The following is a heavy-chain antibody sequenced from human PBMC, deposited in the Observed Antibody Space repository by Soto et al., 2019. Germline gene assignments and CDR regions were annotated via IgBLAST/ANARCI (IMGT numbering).Heavy chain of an antibody. Sequence: QVQLVQSGAEVKKPGASVKVSCKASGYTFTTYYMHWVRQAPGQGLEWMGIINPSGGSTSYAQKFQGRGTMTRDTSTSTVYMELSSLRSEDTAVYYCARGHFFGSSSLYFDYWGQGTLVTVSS. D-gene: IGHD6-6*01. CDR3: ARGHFFGSSSLYFDY. CDR1: GYTFTTYY. J-gene: IGHJ4*02. V-gene: IGHV1-46*03. CDR2: INPSGGST.